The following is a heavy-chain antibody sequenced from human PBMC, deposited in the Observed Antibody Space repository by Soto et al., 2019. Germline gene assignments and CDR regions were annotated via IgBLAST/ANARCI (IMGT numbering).Heavy chain of an antibody. CDR1: GFTFSNVW. D-gene: IGHD3-3*01. V-gene: IGHV3-15*01. J-gene: IGHJ3*02. Sequence: EVQLVESGGGLVKPGGSLRLSCAASGFTFSNVWMTWIRQAPGKGLEWVGRIKRKTDGETTDYGEPVKGRLTVSRDDSKNTLYLQMNSLKTEDTGLYYCATSEWNDAFDIWGHGTMVTVSS. CDR3: ATSEWNDAFDI. CDR2: IKRKTDGETT.